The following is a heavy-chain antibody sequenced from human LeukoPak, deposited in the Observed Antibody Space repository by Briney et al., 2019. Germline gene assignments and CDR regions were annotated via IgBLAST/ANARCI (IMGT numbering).Heavy chain of an antibody. CDR2: IIPIFGTA. CDR3: ARAGISGYYFDY. CDR1: GGTFSSYA. J-gene: IGHJ4*02. D-gene: IGHD1-14*01. V-gene: IGHV1-69*05. Sequence: ALVKVSCKASGGTFSSYAISWVRQAPGQGLEWMGGIIPIFGTANYAQKFQGRVTITTDESTSTAYMELSSLRSEDTAVYYGARAGISGYYFDYWSQGTLVTVSS.